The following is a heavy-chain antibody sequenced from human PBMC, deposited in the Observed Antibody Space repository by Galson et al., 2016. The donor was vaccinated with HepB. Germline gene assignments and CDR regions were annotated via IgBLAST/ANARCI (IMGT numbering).Heavy chain of an antibody. CDR1: GFTFDDYA. D-gene: IGHD6-25*01. Sequence: SLRLSCAASGFTFDDYAMHWVWQAPGKGLEWVSGISWNSGRIGYADSVKGRFTISRDNAKNSLYLQMDSLRAEDTALYYCTRLDYALDGWGQGTTVTVSS. CDR3: TRLDYALDG. J-gene: IGHJ6*02. V-gene: IGHV3-9*01. CDR2: ISWNSGRI.